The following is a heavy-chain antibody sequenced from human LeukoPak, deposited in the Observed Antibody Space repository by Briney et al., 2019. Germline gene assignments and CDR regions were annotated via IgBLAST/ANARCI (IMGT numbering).Heavy chain of an antibody. CDR1: GFTFSDYY. D-gene: IGHD3-3*01. J-gene: IGHJ5*02. Sequence: GGSLRLSCAASGFTFSDYYMSWIRQAPGKGLEWVSYISSCGSTIYYADSVKGRFTISRDNAKNSLYLQMNSLRAEDTAVYYCARDRTIFGVVSWFDPWGQGTLVTVSS. CDR3: ARDRTIFGVVSWFDP. CDR2: ISSCGSTI. V-gene: IGHV3-11*01.